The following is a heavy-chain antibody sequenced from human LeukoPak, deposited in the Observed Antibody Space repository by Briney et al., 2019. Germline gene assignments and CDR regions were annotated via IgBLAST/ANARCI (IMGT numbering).Heavy chain of an antibody. V-gene: IGHV4-34*01. CDR1: GGSFSGYY. D-gene: IGHD2-2*01. CDR3: ARRKTGGGIVVVPAVRKTERNKYYYMDV. Sequence: SETLSLTCAVYGGSFSGYYWSWIRQPPGKGLEWIGEINHSGSTNYNPSLKSRVTISVDTSKNQFSLKLSSVTAADTAVYYCARRKTGGGIVVVPAVRKTERNKYYYMDVWGKGTTVTVSS. J-gene: IGHJ6*03. CDR2: INHSGST.